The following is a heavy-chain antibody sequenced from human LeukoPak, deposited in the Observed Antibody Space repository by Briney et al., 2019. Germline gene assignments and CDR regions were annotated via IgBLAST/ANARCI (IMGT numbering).Heavy chain of an antibody. CDR1: GFTFSSYA. CDR3: AREEIEIAALWV. D-gene: IGHD6-6*01. CDR2: ISYDGSNK. V-gene: IGHV3-30-3*01. Sequence: PGRSLRLSYAASGFTFSSYAMHWVRQAPGKGLEWVAVISYDGSNKYYADSVKGRFTISGDNSKNTLYLQMNSLRAEDTAVYYCAREEIEIAALWVWGQGTLVTVSS. J-gene: IGHJ4*02.